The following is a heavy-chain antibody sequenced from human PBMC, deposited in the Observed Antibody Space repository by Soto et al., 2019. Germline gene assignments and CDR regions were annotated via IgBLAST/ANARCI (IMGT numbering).Heavy chain of an antibody. Sequence: PGQSLKISCKGSGYSFSGYWITWVRQKPGKGLEWMGRIDPSDSQTYYSPSFRGHVTISVTKSISTVFLQWSSLRASDTGMYYCARQIYDSDTGPNFQYYLDSLGQGTPVTVSS. D-gene: IGHD3-22*01. CDR3: ARQIYDSDTGPNFQYYLDS. J-gene: IGHJ4*02. V-gene: IGHV5-10-1*01. CDR1: GYSFSGYW. CDR2: IDPSDSQT.